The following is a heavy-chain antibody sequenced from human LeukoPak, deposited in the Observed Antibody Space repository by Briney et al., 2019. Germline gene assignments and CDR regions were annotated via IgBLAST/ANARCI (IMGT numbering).Heavy chain of an antibody. V-gene: IGHV3-33*01. CDR3: ARDLNLYYYGSGSYSPH. J-gene: IGHJ4*02. CDR2: IWYDGTNK. D-gene: IGHD3-10*01. CDR1: GFSFSSYG. Sequence: PGRSLRLSCAASGFSFSSYGMHWVRQAPGKGLEWVAVIWYDGTNKYYADSVKGRFTISRDNSKNTLYLQMNSLRAEDTAVYYCARDLNLYYYGSGSYSPHWGQGTLVTVSS.